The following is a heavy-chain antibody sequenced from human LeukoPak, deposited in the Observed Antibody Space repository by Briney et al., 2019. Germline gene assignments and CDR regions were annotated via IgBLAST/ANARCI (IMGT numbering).Heavy chain of an antibody. CDR3: ARDARADSGGWYFDS. CDR1: GGTFNNYP. D-gene: IGHD6-19*01. V-gene: IGHV1-69*13. CDR2: IIPVFGSP. Sequence: SVKVSCKASGGTFNNYPISWVRQAPGQGLEWMGRIIPVFGSPNYPQKFQDRVTITADESTSTVYMELSSLRSDDTAVYYCARDARADSGGWYFDSWGQGTLVTVSS. J-gene: IGHJ4*02.